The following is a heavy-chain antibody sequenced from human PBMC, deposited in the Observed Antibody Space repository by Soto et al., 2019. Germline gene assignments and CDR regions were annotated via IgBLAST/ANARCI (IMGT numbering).Heavy chain of an antibody. V-gene: IGHV4-59*01. Sequence: SETLSLTCTVSGGSISSYYWSWIRQPPGKGLEWIGYIYYSGSTNYNPSLKSRVTISVDTSKNQFSLKLSSVTAADTAVYYCARGYDSSGYYYHYYYYGMDVWGQGTTVT. CDR1: GGSISSYY. CDR3: ARGYDSSGYYYHYYYYGMDV. D-gene: IGHD3-22*01. CDR2: IYYSGST. J-gene: IGHJ6*02.